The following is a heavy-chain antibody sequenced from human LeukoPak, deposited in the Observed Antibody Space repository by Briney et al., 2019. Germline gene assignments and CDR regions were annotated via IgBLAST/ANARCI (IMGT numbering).Heavy chain of an antibody. J-gene: IGHJ3*02. D-gene: IGHD3-10*01. CDR2: IYYTGST. Sequence: SETLSLTCTVFGGFISSYYWSWIRQPPGKGLEWIGYIYYTGSTNHNPSLKSRVTISLDTFKNQFSLNLTSVTAADTAIYYCARHGGKVRGFSDSFDIWGQGTTVTVSS. V-gene: IGHV4-59*08. CDR3: ARHGGKVRGFSDSFDI. CDR1: GGFISSYY.